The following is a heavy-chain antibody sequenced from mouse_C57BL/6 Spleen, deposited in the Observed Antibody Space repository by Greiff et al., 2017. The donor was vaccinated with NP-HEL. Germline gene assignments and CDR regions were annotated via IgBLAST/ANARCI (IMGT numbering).Heavy chain of an antibody. CDR3: ARGDYGSSYWYFDV. J-gene: IGHJ1*03. V-gene: IGHV1-61*01. CDR2: IYPSDSET. Sequence: QVQLQQPGAELVRPGSSVKLSCKASGYTITSYWMDWVKQRPGQGLEWIGNIYPSDSETHYNQKFKDKATLTVDKSSSTAYMQLSSLTSEDSAVYYCARGDYGSSYWYFDVWGTGTTVTVSS. CDR1: GYTITSYW. D-gene: IGHD1-1*01.